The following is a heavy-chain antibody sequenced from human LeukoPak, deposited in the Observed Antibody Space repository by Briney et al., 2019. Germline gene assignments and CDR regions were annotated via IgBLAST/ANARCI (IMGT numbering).Heavy chain of an antibody. CDR1: GYTLTELS. CDR2: FDPEDGET. Sequence: ASVKVSCKVSGYTLTELSMHWVRQAPGKGLEWMGGFDPEDGETIYAQKFQGRVTMTEDTSTDTAYMELSSLRAEDTALYYCAKDISEAAAGNYFDYWGQGTLVTVSS. CDR3: AKDISEAAAGNYFDY. D-gene: IGHD6-13*01. J-gene: IGHJ4*02. V-gene: IGHV1-24*01.